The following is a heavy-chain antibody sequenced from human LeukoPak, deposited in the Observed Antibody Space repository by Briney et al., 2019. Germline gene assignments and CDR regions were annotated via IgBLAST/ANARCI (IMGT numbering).Heavy chain of an antibody. Sequence: GGSLRLSCAASGFTFSSYAMHWVRQAPGKGLEWVAVISYDGSNKYYADSVKGRFTISRDNSKNTLYLQMNSLRAEDTAVYYCARDGSYSPFDYWGQGTLVTVSS. D-gene: IGHD1-26*01. CDR2: ISYDGSNK. CDR1: GFTFSSYA. V-gene: IGHV3-30*04. CDR3: ARDGSYSPFDY. J-gene: IGHJ4*02.